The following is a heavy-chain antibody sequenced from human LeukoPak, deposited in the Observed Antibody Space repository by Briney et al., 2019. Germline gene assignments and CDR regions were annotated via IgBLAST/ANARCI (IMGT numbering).Heavy chain of an antibody. V-gene: IGHV3-53*01. CDR2: IYTGGNT. CDR3: ARGDDSGYYDYFDY. Sequence: PGGSLRLSCAASGFTISSYWMSWVRQAPGKGLEWDSTIYTGGNTYYAASVKGRFTISRDFSKNTVFLHMNSLRAEDTAMYYCARGDDSGYYDYFDYWGQGALVTVSS. D-gene: IGHD3-22*01. CDR1: GFTISSYW. J-gene: IGHJ4*02.